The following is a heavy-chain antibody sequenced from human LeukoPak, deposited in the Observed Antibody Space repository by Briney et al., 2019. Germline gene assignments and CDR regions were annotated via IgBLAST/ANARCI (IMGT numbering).Heavy chain of an antibody. D-gene: IGHD5-18*01. CDR3: ARVGYSLGHGDDAFDI. CDR2: ISYGGSNK. V-gene: IGHV3-30*01. Sequence: GGSLRLSCAASGFAFSTFAMRWVRQTPGKGLDWVSVISYGGSNKYYADSVKGRFTISRDNSKNTLYLQMNSLRPEDTAIYYCARVGYSLGHGDDAFDIWGQGTLVTVSS. CDR1: GFAFSTFA. J-gene: IGHJ3*02.